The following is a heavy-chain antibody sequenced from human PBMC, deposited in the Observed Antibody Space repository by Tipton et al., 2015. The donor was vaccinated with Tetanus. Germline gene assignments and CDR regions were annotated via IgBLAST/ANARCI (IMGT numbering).Heavy chain of an antibody. CDR2: IYPADSDI. CDR3: ARHSGGSEIGYYDDMDV. Sequence: QLVQSGAEVKKPGEPLRISCKASGYEFISYWIAWVRQMPGKGLEWMGVIYPADSDIRNSPSFQGQVTMSVDKSTSTAYLQWRSLKASDSAMYYCARHSGGSEIGYYDDMDVWGQGTTVTVSS. D-gene: IGHD3-10*01. V-gene: IGHV5-51*01. CDR1: GYEFISYW. J-gene: IGHJ6*02.